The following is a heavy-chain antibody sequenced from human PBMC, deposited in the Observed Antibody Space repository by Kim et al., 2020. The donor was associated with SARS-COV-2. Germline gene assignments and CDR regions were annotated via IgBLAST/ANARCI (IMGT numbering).Heavy chain of an antibody. J-gene: IGHJ3*02. D-gene: IGHD3-3*01. Sequence: KSRVTISVDTSKNQFSLKLSSVTAADTAVYYCARVGITIFGVVIRHAFDIWGQGTMVTVSS. V-gene: IGHV4-31*02. CDR3: ARVGITIFGVVIRHAFDI.